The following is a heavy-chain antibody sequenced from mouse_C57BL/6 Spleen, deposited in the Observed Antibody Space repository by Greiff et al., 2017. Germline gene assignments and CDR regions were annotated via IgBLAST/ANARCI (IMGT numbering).Heavy chain of an antibody. J-gene: IGHJ4*01. Sequence: VQLQQSGPELVKPGASVKISCKASGYTFTDYYMNWVKQSHGKSLEWIGDINPNNGGTSYNQKFKGKATLTVDKSSSTAYMELRSLTSEDSAVYYCARNSNYLEDAMDYWGQGTSVTVSS. D-gene: IGHD2-5*01. CDR2: INPNNGGT. CDR1: GYTFTDYY. V-gene: IGHV1-26*01. CDR3: ARNSNYLEDAMDY.